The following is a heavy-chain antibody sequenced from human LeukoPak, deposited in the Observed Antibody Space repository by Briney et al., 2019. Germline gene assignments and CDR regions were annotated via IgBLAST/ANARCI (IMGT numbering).Heavy chain of an antibody. Sequence: QTGGSLRLSCAASGFTFTNYWMSWVRQAPGKGLELVANIKQDRSEKYYVDSVKGRFTISRDNAKNSLYLQMNSLRAEDTAVYYCARDDVAVAPRGLNWFDPWGQGTLVTVSS. CDR1: GFTFTNYW. V-gene: IGHV3-7*01. CDR2: IKQDRSEK. CDR3: ARDDVAVAPRGLNWFDP. J-gene: IGHJ5*02. D-gene: IGHD6-19*01.